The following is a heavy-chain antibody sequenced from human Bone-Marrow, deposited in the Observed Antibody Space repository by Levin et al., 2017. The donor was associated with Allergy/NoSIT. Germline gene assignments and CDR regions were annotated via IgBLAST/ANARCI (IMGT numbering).Heavy chain of an antibody. CDR2: IYSSENT. CDR1: GASINSYY. V-gene: IGHV4-59*08. J-gene: IGHJ6*03. CDR3: ASRLISEPPALRHYYYYMDV. Sequence: PSETLSLTCTVAGASINSYYWTWIRQSPGKGLEWIGYIYSSENTKYNPSLKRRVTISVDTSKNQVSLRLSSVTAAATAAYFFASRLISEPPALRHYYYYMDVWGKGTTVTVSS. D-gene: IGHD2-2*01.